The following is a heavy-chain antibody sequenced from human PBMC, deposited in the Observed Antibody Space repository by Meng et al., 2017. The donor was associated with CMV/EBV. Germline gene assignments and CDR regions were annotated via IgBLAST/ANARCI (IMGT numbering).Heavy chain of an antibody. Sequence: GESLKISCAASGFTFSGYEMNWVRQAPGKGLEWVSYISSSGSTIYYADSVKGRFTISRDNAKNSLYLQMNSLRAEDTAVYYCAREDDILTGDYYYYYGMDVWGQGTTVTVSS. CDR2: ISSSGSTI. J-gene: IGHJ6*02. D-gene: IGHD3-9*01. CDR1: GFTFSGYE. CDR3: AREDDILTGDYYYYYGMDV. V-gene: IGHV3-48*03.